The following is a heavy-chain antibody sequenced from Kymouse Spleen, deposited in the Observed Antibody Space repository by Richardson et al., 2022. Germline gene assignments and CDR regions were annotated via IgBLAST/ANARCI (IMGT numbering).Heavy chain of an antibody. V-gene: IGHV3-33*01. CDR3: ARKAGTTGFDY. CDR1: GFTFSSYG. CDR2: IWYDGSNK. D-gene: IGHD1-7*01. Sequence: QVQLVESGGGVVQPGRSLRLSCAASGFTFSSYGMHWVRQAPGKGLEWVAVIWYDGSNKYYADSVKGRFTISRDNSKNTLYLQMNSLRAEDTAVYYCARKAGTTGFDYWGQGTLVTVSS. J-gene: IGHJ4*02.